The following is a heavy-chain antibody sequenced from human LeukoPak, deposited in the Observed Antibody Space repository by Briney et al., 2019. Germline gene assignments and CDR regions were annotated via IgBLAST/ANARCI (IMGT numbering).Heavy chain of an antibody. Sequence: GGSLRLSCAASGFTFSSYAMHWVRQAPGKGLEWVSVISYDGSNKYYADSVKGRFTISRDNSKNTLYLQMNSLRAEDTAAYYCAREKSTMVQWEYFQHWGQGTLVTVSS. J-gene: IGHJ1*01. V-gene: IGHV3-30-3*01. CDR3: AREKSTMVQWEYFQH. CDR1: GFTFSSYA. CDR2: ISYDGSNK. D-gene: IGHD3-10*01.